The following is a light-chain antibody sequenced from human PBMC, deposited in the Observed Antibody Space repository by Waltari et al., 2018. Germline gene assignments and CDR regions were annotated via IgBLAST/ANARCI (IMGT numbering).Light chain of an antibody. V-gene: IGLV1-40*01. Sequence: QSVLTQPPSVSGAPGQRVTISCTGSSFNIGTSYDVHWYQQLPGAAPKLLIYNTNNRPSAVPARFLGSTSGTSASLTITGLQPEDEADYYCQSYDSTLGGWGVFGGGTKLTVL. J-gene: IGLJ2*01. CDR2: NTN. CDR3: QSYDSTLGGWGV. CDR1: SFNIGTSYD.